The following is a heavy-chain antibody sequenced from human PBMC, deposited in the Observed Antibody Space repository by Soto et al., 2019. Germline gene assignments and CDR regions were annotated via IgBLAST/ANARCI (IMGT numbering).Heavy chain of an antibody. V-gene: IGHV4-4*02. CDR1: GGSIRSSNW. CDR3: AKVAAAGTHFDY. Sequence: SETLSLTCAVSGGSIRSSNWWSWVRQPPGKGLEWIGEIYHSGSTNYNPSLKSRVTISVDKSRSQFSLKLSSVTAADTAVYYCAKVAAAGTHFDYWGQGTLVTVSS. J-gene: IGHJ4*02. CDR2: IYHSGST. D-gene: IGHD6-13*01.